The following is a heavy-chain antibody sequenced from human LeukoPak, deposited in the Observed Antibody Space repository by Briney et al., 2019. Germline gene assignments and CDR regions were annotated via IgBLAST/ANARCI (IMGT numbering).Heavy chain of an antibody. D-gene: IGHD3-22*01. CDR1: GFTFSNYW. J-gene: IGHJ4*02. V-gene: IGHV3-7*01. Sequence: GGSLRLSCAASGFTFSNYWMSWVRQAPGKGLEWVANIKPDGSEKYYVDSVKGRLTISRDNAKNSLYLQINSLGADDTAVYYCVRDRFGYSDYWGQGTLVTVSS. CDR2: IKPDGSEK. CDR3: VRDRFGYSDY.